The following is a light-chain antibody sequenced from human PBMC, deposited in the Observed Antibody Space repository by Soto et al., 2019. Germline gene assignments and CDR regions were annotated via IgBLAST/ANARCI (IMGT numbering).Light chain of an antibody. V-gene: IGLV2-8*01. CDR2: EVN. Sequence: QSVLTQPPSASGSPGQSVAISCTGTSSDVGGYNYVSWYQQHPDKAPKLMIYEVNKRPSGVPDRFSGSKSGNTASLTVSGLQAEAEADYYCSSYAGSSNVFGTGTKLTVL. CDR1: SSDVGGYNY. CDR3: SSYAGSSNV. J-gene: IGLJ1*01.